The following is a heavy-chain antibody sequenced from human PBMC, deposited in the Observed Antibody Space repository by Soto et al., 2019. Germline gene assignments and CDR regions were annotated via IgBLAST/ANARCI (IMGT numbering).Heavy chain of an antibody. CDR2: ISYDGSNK. CDR3: AKGGQRERILHLDY. CDR1: GLSFSSCG. V-gene: IGHV3-30*18. D-gene: IGHD2-15*01. Sequence: EGSLRLSCSASGLSFSSCGMHWVRQAPGKGLEWVAVISYDGSNKYYADSVKGRFTISRDNSKNTLYLQMNSLRAEDTAVSYCAKGGQRERILHLDYQGQKSLFTVSS. J-gene: IGHJ4*01.